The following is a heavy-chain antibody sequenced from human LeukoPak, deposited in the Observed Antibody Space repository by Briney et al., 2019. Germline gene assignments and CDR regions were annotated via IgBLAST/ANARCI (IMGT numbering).Heavy chain of an antibody. CDR1: GGSISSYY. V-gene: IGHV4-59*01. J-gene: IGHJ4*02. Sequence: SETLSLTCTVSGGSISSYYWNWIRQPPGKGLEWFGYIYYSGATNYNLSLKSRVTISVDTSKNQFSLKLSSVTAADTAVYYCARGVYIAAAQYGFWGQGTLVTVSS. D-gene: IGHD6-13*01. CDR3: ARGVYIAAAQYGF. CDR2: IYYSGAT.